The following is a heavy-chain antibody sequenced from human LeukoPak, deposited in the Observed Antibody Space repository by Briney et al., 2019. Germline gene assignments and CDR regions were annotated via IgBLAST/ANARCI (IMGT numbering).Heavy chain of an antibody. Sequence: PGGSLRLSCAASGFIFSDYAMHWVRQAPGKGLEYVSGISTNGDSTYYANSVKGRFTISRDNSRNTLYLHMGSLRAEDMAIYYCARDTASGYRHFEYWGQGTLVTVSS. J-gene: IGHJ4*02. D-gene: IGHD3-3*01. V-gene: IGHV3-64*01. CDR2: ISTNGDST. CDR3: ARDTASGYRHFEY. CDR1: GFIFSDYA.